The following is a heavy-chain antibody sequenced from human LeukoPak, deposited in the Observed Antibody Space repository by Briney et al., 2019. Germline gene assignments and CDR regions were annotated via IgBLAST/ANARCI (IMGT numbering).Heavy chain of an antibody. J-gene: IGHJ4*02. CDR2: IWYDGSNK. CDR1: GFTFSSYG. CDR3: AKGFLTGYLYYFDY. D-gene: IGHD3-9*01. Sequence: PGGSLRLSCAASGFTFSSYGMHWVRQAPGKGLEWVAVIWYDGSNKFYADSVKGRFTISSDNSKNTLYLQMNSLTAEDTAVYYCAKGFLTGYLYYFDYWGQGTLVTVSS. V-gene: IGHV3-33*06.